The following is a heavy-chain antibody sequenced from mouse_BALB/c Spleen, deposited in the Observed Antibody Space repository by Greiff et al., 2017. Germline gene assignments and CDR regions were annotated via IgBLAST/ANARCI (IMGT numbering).Heavy chain of an antibody. CDR1: GFTFSSYA. Sequence: EVKRVESGGGLVKPGGSLKLSCAASGFTFSSYAMSWVRQTPEKRLEWVASISSGGSTYYPASVKGRFTITRDNARNILYLQMSSLRSEDTAMYYCARRLYWSYAMDYWGQGTSVTVSS. V-gene: IGHV5-6-5*01. CDR2: ISSGGST. CDR3: ARRLYWSYAMDY. J-gene: IGHJ4*01. D-gene: IGHD1-1*01.